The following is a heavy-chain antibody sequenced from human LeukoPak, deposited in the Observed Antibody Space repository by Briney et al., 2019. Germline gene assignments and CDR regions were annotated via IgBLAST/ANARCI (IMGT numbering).Heavy chain of an antibody. V-gene: IGHV1-2*02. CDR3: AGFPTPLVVPAAMVSWFDP. J-gene: IGHJ5*02. D-gene: IGHD2-2*01. CDR1: GYTFTGYY. Sequence: ASVKVSCEASGYTFTGYYMHWVRQAPGQGLEWMGWINPNSGGTNYAQKFQGSVTMSRDTSTSTAYMELCRLRSDDTVVYYCAGFPTPLVVPAAMVSWFDPWGQGTLVTVSS. CDR2: INPNSGGT.